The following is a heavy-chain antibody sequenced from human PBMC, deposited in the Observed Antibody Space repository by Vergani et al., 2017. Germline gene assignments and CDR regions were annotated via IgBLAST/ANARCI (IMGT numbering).Heavy chain of an antibody. D-gene: IGHD4-17*01. J-gene: IGHJ4*02. V-gene: IGHV4-4*07. Sequence: QVQLQESGPGLVKPSETLSLTCTVSGGSISSYYWSWIRQPAGKGLEWIGRIYTSGSTNYNPSLKSRVTMSVDTSKNQFSLKLSSVTAAGTAVYYCARGPLPGGVTTTSLFDYGGQGTLVTVSS. CDR2: IYTSGST. CDR3: ARGPLPGGVTTTSLFDY. CDR1: GGSISSYY.